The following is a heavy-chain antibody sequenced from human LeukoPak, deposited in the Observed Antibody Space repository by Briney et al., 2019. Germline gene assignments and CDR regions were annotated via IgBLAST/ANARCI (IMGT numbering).Heavy chain of an antibody. CDR3: ASVRDGLRLSTPFDY. CDR2: FNPNSGGT. V-gene: IGHV1-2*02. CDR1: GYTFTGYY. D-gene: IGHD5-12*01. J-gene: IGHJ4*02. Sequence: GASVKVSCKTSGYTFTGYYIHWVRQAPGQGLEWMGWFNPNSGGTNYAQKFQGRVTMTRDTSISTAYMEVSRLRSDDTAVYYCASVRDGLRLSTPFDYWGQGTLVTVSS.